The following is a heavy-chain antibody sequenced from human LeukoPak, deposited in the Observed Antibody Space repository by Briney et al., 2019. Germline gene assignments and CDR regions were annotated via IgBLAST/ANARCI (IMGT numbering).Heavy chain of an antibody. D-gene: IGHD2-21*01. CDR3: AREGGLWPVYDYCMDV. J-gene: IGHJ6*03. V-gene: IGHV4-4*07. Sequence: PSETLSLTCTVSGCSFNTYYWTWIRQPAGKGLEWIGRIHSSGNGDYNASLKSRLTMSVDKSTNQFSLKLNPVTAADTAVYYCAREGGLWPVYDYCMDVWGKGTTVTVSS. CDR1: GCSFNTYY. CDR2: IHSSGNG.